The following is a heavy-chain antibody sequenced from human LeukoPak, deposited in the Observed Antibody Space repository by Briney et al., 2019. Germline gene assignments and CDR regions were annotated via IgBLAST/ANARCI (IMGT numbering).Heavy chain of an antibody. D-gene: IGHD3-16*02. CDR1: GYTFTSYY. CDR3: ARELSPSRLDY. Sequence: ASVKVSCKASGYTFTSYYMHWVRQAPGQGLEWMGIINPSGGSTSYAQKFQGRVTVTRDTSASTAYMELSSLRFEDTAVYYCARELSPSRLDYWGQGTLVTVSS. J-gene: IGHJ4*02. V-gene: IGHV1-46*01. CDR2: INPSGGST.